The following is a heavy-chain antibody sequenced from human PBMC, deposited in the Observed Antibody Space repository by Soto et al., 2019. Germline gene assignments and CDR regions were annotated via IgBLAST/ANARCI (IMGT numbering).Heavy chain of an antibody. Sequence: LRLSCAASGFTFSSYGMNWVRQAPGKGLEWVSSISSSSSYIYYADSVKGRFTISRDNAKNSLYLQMNSLRAEDTAVYYCARDSITMVRGVIKYFDYWGQGTLVTVSS. CDR3: ARDSITMVRGVIKYFDY. CDR2: ISSSSSYI. V-gene: IGHV3-21*01. D-gene: IGHD3-10*01. CDR1: GFTFSSYG. J-gene: IGHJ4*02.